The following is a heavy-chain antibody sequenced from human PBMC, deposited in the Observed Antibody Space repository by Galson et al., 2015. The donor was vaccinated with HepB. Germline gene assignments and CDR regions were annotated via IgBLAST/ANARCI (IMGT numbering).Heavy chain of an antibody. CDR2: ISSSGSTI. D-gene: IGHD1-26*01. J-gene: IGHJ6*03. CDR3: SRSPYFYYYMDV. V-gene: IGHV3-11*01. Sequence: SLRLSCAASGFTFSDYYMSWIRQAPGKGLEWVSYISSSGSTIYYADSVKGRFTISRDNAKNTLYLQMNSLRAEDTAVYYCSRSPYFYYYMDVWGKGTTVTVSS. CDR1: GFTFSDYY.